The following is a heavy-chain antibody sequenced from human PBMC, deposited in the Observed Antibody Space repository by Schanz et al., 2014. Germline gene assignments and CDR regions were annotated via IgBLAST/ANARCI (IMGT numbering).Heavy chain of an antibody. D-gene: IGHD6-13*01. Sequence: EVQLLESGGGLVQPGGSLRLSCAASGFTFSSYAMSWVRQAPGKGLEWVSYISGSSRTIYYADSMKGRFTVSRDNAENALYLQMNSLRAEDTAVYYCAKSQGSSFDSWGQGTLVTVSS. V-gene: IGHV3-48*01. J-gene: IGHJ4*02. CDR2: ISGSSRTI. CDR1: GFTFSSYA. CDR3: AKSQGSSFDS.